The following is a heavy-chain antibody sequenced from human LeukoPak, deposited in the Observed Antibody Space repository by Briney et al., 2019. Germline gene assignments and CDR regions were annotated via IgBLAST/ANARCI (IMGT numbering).Heavy chain of an antibody. CDR2: ISYDGSNK. D-gene: IGHD1-1*01. CDR3: AKDHLERPGPLL. Sequence: PGGSLRLSCAASGFTFSSYGMHWVRQAPGKGLEWVAVISYDGSNKYYADSVKGRFTISRDNSKNTLYLQMNSLRAEDTAVYYCAKDHLERPGPLLWGQGTLVTVSS. CDR1: GFTFSSYG. V-gene: IGHV3-30*18. J-gene: IGHJ4*02.